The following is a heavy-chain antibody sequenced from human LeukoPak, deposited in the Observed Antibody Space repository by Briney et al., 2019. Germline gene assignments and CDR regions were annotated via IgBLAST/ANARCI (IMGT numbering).Heavy chain of an antibody. CDR2: IRYDGSNK. Sequence: GGSLRLSCAASGFTFSSYGMHWVRQAPGKGLEWVAFIRYDGSNKYYADSVKGRFTISRDNSKNTLYLQMNSLRAEDTAVYYCAKDTGYSYGPFDYWGQGTLVTVSS. CDR3: AKDTGYSYGPFDY. J-gene: IGHJ4*02. V-gene: IGHV3-30*02. D-gene: IGHD5-18*01. CDR1: GFTFSSYG.